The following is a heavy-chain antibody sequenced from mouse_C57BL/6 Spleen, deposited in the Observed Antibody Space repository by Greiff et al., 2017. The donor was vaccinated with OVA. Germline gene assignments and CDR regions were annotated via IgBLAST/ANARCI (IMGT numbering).Heavy chain of an antibody. D-gene: IGHD2-3*01. CDR3: ARRKTGGIYDGYYGYFDY. CDR1: GYTFTDYN. Sequence: DVQLQESGPELVKPGASVKIPCKASGYTFTDYNMDWVKQSHGKSLEWIGDINPNNGGTIYNQKFKGKATLTVDKSSSTAYMELRSLTSEDTAVYYCARRKTGGIYDGYYGYFDYWGQGTTLTVSS. J-gene: IGHJ2*01. V-gene: IGHV1-18*01. CDR2: INPNNGGT.